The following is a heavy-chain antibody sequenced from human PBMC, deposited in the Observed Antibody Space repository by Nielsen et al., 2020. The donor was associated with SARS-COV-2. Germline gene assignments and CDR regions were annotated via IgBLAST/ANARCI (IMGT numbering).Heavy chain of an antibody. CDR3: AIPASGSYYVTGDYYYYGMDV. D-gene: IGHD1-26*01. J-gene: IGHJ6*02. CDR2: INSDGSST. Sequence: GESLKISCAASGFTFSSYWMHWVRQAPGKGLVWVSRINSDGSSTSYADSVKGRFTISRDNSKNTLYLQMNSLRAEDTAVYYCAIPASGSYYVTGDYYYYGMDVWGQGTTVTVSS. CDR1: GFTFSSYW. V-gene: IGHV3-74*01.